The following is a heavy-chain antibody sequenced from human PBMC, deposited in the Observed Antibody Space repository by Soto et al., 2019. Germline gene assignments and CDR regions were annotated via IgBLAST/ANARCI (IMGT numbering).Heavy chain of an antibody. J-gene: IGHJ4*02. CDR1: GFTISSAW. V-gene: IGHV3-15*07. Sequence: EVQLVDRGGVLVKPGGSLRLACAASGFTISSAWINWVRQAPGKGLEWVGRIKTKTHGETTDYAAPVKGRFTISRDDSENTLSLQMNSLKVENTAVYYCTTGSVEGYWGQGTLVTVSS. CDR2: IKTKTHGETT. D-gene: IGHD1-26*01. CDR3: TTGSVEGY.